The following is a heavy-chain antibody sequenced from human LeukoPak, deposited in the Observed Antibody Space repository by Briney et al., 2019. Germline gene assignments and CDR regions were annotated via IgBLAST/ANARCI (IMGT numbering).Heavy chain of an antibody. V-gene: IGHV3-7*01. CDR1: GFTFSSYW. CDR3: ARALGSYYYDSSGYYYQGY. Sequence: GGSLRLSCAASGFTFSSYWMSWFRQAPGKGLEWVANIKQDGSEKYYVDSVKGRFTISRDNAKNSLYLQMNSLRAEDTAVYYCARALGSYYYDSSGYYYQGYWGQGTLVTVSS. CDR2: IKQDGSEK. D-gene: IGHD3-22*01. J-gene: IGHJ4*02.